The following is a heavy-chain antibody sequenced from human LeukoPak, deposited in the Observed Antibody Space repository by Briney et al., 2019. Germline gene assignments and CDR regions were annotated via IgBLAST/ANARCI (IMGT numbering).Heavy chain of an antibody. Sequence: PGGSLRLSCLASGFTFDTFGMYWARQAPGEGLEWVAVIWHDGSNKYYTDSVKGRFTISRDNSKNTLYLQMNSLRAEDTAVYYCARDRSTGSYFFFDYWGQGVLVTVSS. CDR1: GFTFDTFG. CDR2: IWHDGSNK. V-gene: IGHV3-33*07. CDR3: ARDRSTGSYFFFDY. J-gene: IGHJ4*02. D-gene: IGHD6-19*01.